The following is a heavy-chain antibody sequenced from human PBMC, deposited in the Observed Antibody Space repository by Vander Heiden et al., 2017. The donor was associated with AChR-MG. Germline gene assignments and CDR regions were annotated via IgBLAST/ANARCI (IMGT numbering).Heavy chain of an antibody. V-gene: IGHV3-7*01. CDR3: ATVRPVDTLGY. CDR2: IKEDGSEI. J-gene: IGHJ4*02. D-gene: IGHD5-18*01. Sequence: EVQLVESGGGLVQPGGSLRLSCAASGLTFRSYWMSWVRQAPGKGLEWVANIKEDGSEIYYLDSVKGRFTISRDNAKNSLYLQMNSLRAEDTAVYYCATVRPVDTLGYWGQGTLVTVSS. CDR1: GLTFRSYW.